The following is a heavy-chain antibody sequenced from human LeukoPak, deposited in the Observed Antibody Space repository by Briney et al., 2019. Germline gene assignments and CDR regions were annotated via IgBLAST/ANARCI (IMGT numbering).Heavy chain of an antibody. CDR3: ARDLITFGGVIVTPIGY. CDR1: GFTFSSYG. Sequence: GGSLRLSCAASGFTFSSYGVHWVRQAPGKGLEWVAVIWYDGSNKYYADSVKGRFTISRDNSKNTLYLQMNSLRAEDTAVYYCARDLITFGGVIVTPIGYWGQGTLVTVSS. CDR2: IWYDGSNK. V-gene: IGHV3-33*01. D-gene: IGHD3-16*02. J-gene: IGHJ4*02.